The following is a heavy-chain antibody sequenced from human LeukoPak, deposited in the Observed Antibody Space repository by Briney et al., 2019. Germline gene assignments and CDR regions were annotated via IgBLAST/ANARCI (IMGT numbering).Heavy chain of an antibody. J-gene: IGHJ4*02. D-gene: IGHD2-8*01. CDR3: ARDNEAKHATLELDY. V-gene: IGHV1-69*04. CDR1: GGTFSSYA. Sequence: ASVKVSCKASGGTFSSYAISWVRQAPGQGLEWMGRIIPILGIANYAQKFQGRVTITADKSTSTAYMELSSLRSEDTAVYYCARDNEAKHATLELDYWGQGTLVTVSS. CDR2: IIPILGIA.